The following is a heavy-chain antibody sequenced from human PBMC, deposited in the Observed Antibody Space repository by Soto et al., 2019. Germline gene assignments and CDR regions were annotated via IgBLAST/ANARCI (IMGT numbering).Heavy chain of an antibody. Sequence: PVGSLRLSCAASGFTFSNAWMTWVRQAPGKGLEWVGRIKSKADGGTTYYAAPVNGRFTISRDDSKNVVCLQMNSLKTEDTAVYYCTTTGTIDYWGQGTLVTVSS. V-gene: IGHV3-15*01. J-gene: IGHJ4*02. CDR2: IKSKADGGTT. CDR1: GFTFSNAW. D-gene: IGHD1-1*01. CDR3: TTTGTIDY.